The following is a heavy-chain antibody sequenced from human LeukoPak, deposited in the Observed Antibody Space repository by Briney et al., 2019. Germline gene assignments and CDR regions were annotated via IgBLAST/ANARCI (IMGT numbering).Heavy chain of an antibody. CDR3: AKGGGYENYYYYYMDV. V-gene: IGHV3-23*01. Sequence: QPGGSLRLSCAVSGFTFSSYAMSWVRQAPGKGLEWVSAISGSGGSTYYADSVKGRFTISRDNSKNTLYLQMNSLRAEDTAVYYCAKGGGYENYYYYYMDVWGKGTTVTVSS. D-gene: IGHD5-12*01. CDR2: ISGSGGST. J-gene: IGHJ6*03. CDR1: GFTFSSYA.